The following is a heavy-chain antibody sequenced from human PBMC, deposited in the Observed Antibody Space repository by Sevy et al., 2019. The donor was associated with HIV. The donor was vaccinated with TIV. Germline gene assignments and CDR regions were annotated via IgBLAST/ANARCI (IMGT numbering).Heavy chain of an antibody. D-gene: IGHD5-18*01. Sequence: GGSLRLSCAASGFTVSSNYMSWVRQAPGKGLEWVSVIYSGGSTYYADSGKGRFTISRDNSKNTLYLQMNSLRAEDTAVYYCARVKWDSYGFNYYYGMDVWGQGTTVTVSS. CDR1: GFTVSSNY. CDR3: ARVKWDSYGFNYYYGMDV. V-gene: IGHV3-53*01. J-gene: IGHJ6*02. CDR2: IYSGGST.